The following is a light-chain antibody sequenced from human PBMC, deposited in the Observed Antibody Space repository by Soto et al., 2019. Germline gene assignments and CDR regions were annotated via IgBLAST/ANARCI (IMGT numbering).Light chain of an antibody. Sequence: DVQMTQSPSTLSASVGDRVTIACRASQSINNLLAWYQQKPGKAPKVLIYDASNLEYGVPSRFSGSGFGTEFILTISSLQPDDFATYWCQHYGGMWTFGQGTKVDIK. CDR3: QHYGGMWT. V-gene: IGKV1-5*01. CDR1: QSINNL. J-gene: IGKJ1*01. CDR2: DAS.